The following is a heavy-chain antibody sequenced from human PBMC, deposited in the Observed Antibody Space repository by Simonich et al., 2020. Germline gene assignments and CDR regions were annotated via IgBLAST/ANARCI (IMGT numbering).Heavy chain of an antibody. Sequence: EVQLVESGGGLVQPGGSLKLSCAASGFTFSGSAMHWVRQASGKGLEWVGRIRSKANSYATAYAASVKGRFTISRDDSKNTAYLQMNSLKTEDTAVYYCTRFDYYGSGIYYFDYWGQGTLVTDSS. V-gene: IGHV3-73*02. CDR3: TRFDYYGSGIYYFDY. CDR1: GFTFSGSA. D-gene: IGHD3-10*01. J-gene: IGHJ4*02. CDR2: IRSKANSYAT.